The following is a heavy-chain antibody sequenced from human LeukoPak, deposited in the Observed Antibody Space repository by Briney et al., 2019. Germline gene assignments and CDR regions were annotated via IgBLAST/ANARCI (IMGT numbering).Heavy chain of an antibody. Sequence: SETLSLTCTVSGGSINNYYWSWIRQSAGKGLEWIGRIYSSGSTNYNPSLKSRVTMSLDTSKNQFSLKLSTVTAADTAVYYCARDWLLMDWGQGTLVTVSS. CDR3: ARDWLLMD. D-gene: IGHD3-9*01. J-gene: IGHJ4*02. V-gene: IGHV4-4*07. CDR2: IYSSGST. CDR1: GGSINNYY.